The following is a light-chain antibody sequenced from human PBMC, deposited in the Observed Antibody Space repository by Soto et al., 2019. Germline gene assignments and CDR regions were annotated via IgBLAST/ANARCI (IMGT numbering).Light chain of an antibody. CDR2: KAS. Sequence: DIHVTLSPATLSASAGDRVTITCRASQSISSWLAWYQQKPGKAPKLLIYKASSLESGVPSRFSGSGSGTEFTLTISSLQPDDFATYYCQQYSTYTPRTFGQGTKVDIK. V-gene: IGKV1-5*03. J-gene: IGKJ1*01. CDR1: QSISSW. CDR3: QQYSTYTPRT.